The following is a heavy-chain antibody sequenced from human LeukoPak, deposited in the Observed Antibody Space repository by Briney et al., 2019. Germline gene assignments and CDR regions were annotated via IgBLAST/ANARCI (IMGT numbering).Heavy chain of an antibody. D-gene: IGHD2-2*01. V-gene: IGHV3-48*02. CDR1: GFTFTSYS. CDR2: ISSSGSTI. CDR3: AKSYCSSTSCSQWYFDY. Sequence: GRSLRLSCAASGFTFTSYSMNWVRQAPGKGLEWVSYISSSGSTIYYADSVKGRFTISRDNAKNSLYLQMNSLRDEDTAVYYCAKSYCSSTSCSQWYFDYWGQGTLVTVSS. J-gene: IGHJ4*02.